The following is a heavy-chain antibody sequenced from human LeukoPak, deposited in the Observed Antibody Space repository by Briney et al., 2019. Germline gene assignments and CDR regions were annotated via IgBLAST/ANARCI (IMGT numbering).Heavy chain of an antibody. V-gene: IGHV3-23*01. J-gene: IGHJ3*02. Sequence: PGGSLRLSCAASGFTFSSYAMSWVRQAPGKGLEWVSDISGSGGSTYYADSVKGRFTISRDNSKNTLYLQMNSLRAEDTAVYYCAKEHGGSSWYEDALDIWGQGTMVTVSS. CDR2: ISGSGGST. D-gene: IGHD6-13*01. CDR3: AKEHGGSSWYEDALDI. CDR1: GFTFSSYA.